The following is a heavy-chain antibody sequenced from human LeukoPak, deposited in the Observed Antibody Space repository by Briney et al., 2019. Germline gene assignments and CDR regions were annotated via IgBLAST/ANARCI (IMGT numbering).Heavy chain of an antibody. J-gene: IGHJ6*03. CDR2: IYYSGST. D-gene: IGHD3-10*01. CDR3: ARDKIGFGGYMDV. V-gene: IGHV4-59*01. CDR1: GGSISSYY. Sequence: PSETLSLTCTVSGGSISSYYWSWIRQPPGKGLEWIGYIYYSGSTNYNPSLKSRVTISVDTSKNQFSLKLSSVTAADTAVYYCARDKIGFGGYMDVWGKGTTVTVSS.